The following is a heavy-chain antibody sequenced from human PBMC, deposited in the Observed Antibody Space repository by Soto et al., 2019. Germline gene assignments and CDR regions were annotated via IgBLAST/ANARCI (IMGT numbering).Heavy chain of an antibody. CDR2: IYYSGST. D-gene: IGHD3-9*01. J-gene: IGHJ4*02. Sequence: SETLSLTCTVSGGSISSSSYYWGWIRQPPGKWLEWIGSIYYSGSTYYNPSLKSRVTISVDTSKNQFSLKLSSVTAADTAVYYCARRSILTGNHFDYWGQGTLVTVSS. CDR3: ARRSILTGNHFDY. CDR1: GGSISSSSYY. V-gene: IGHV4-39*01.